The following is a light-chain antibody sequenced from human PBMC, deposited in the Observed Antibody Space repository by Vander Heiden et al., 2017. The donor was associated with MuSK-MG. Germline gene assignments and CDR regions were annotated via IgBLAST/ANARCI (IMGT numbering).Light chain of an antibody. CDR3: QQYNSCLYT. CDR1: QTISSW. Sequence: DIQMTQSPSTLSASVGDRVTITCRASQTISSWLAWYQQKPGKAPKLLIYKASSLESGVPSRFSGSGSGTEFTLTISSLQPDDFATYYCQQYNSCLYTFGQGTKLESK. V-gene: IGKV1-5*03. J-gene: IGKJ2*01. CDR2: KAS.